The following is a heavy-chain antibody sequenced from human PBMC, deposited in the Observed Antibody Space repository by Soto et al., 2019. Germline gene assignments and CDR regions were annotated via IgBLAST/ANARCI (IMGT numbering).Heavy chain of an antibody. J-gene: IGHJ4*02. D-gene: IGHD4-17*01. CDR3: ARGATTVTRSDY. CDR2: IYYSGST. Sequence: QLQLQESGPGLVKPSETLSLTCTVSGGSISSSSYYWGWIRQPPGKGLEWIGSIYYSGSTYYNPSLKSRVTISVDTSKNQFSLKLSSVTAADTAVYYCARGATTVTRSDYWGQGTLVTVSS. CDR1: GGSISSSSYY. V-gene: IGHV4-39*01.